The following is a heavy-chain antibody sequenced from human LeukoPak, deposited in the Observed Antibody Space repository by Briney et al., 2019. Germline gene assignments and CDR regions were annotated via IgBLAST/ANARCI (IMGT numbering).Heavy chain of an antibody. CDR2: LRGDGET. Sequence: GGSLRLSCAASGFSFSHYAMSWVRQAPTRGLEWVSSLRGDGETFYADSVKGRFTLSRDNSKNTLYLQMNSLRAEDTAVYYCARDYRLGYCSGGSCYAPKYWGQGTLVTVSS. J-gene: IGHJ4*02. CDR3: ARDYRLGYCSGGSCYAPKY. D-gene: IGHD2-15*01. V-gene: IGHV3-23*01. CDR1: GFSFSHYA.